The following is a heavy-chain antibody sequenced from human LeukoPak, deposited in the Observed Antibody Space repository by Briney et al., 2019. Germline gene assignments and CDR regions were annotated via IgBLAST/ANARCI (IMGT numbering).Heavy chain of an antibody. V-gene: IGHV4-39*01. CDR3: ARFVYDDFWT. J-gene: IGHJ5*02. CDR2: IYYSGST. Sequence: SETLSLTCTVSGGSVSTTDYYWGWPRQPPGRGLEWFGIIYYSGSTYYTPSLRSRVTISVDTSKNQFSLKLSSVTATDTAVYFCARFVYDDFWTWGQGTLVTVSS. D-gene: IGHD3-3*01. CDR1: GGSVSTTDYY.